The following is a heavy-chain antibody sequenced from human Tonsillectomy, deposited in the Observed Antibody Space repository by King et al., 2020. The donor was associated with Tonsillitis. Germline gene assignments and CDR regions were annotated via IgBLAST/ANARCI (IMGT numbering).Heavy chain of an antibody. CDR2: ISYDGSNK. V-gene: IGHV3-30*18. CDR3: AKVHRGSGFDY. J-gene: IGHJ4*02. D-gene: IGHD3-10*01. CDR1: GFTFSSYG. Sequence: VQLVESGGGVVQPGRSLRLSCAASGFTFSSYGMHWVRQAPGKGLEWVAVISYDGSNKYYADSVKGRFTISRDNSKNTLYLQMNSLRAEDTAVYYCAKVHRGSGFDYWGQGTLVTVSS.